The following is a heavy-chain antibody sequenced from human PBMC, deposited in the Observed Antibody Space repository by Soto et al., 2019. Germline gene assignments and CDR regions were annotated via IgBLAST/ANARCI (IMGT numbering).Heavy chain of an antibody. CDR2: INAGNGNT. CDR3: ARESGLDDYGDYDAFDI. V-gene: IGHV1-3*01. CDR1: GFTFSSYG. J-gene: IGHJ3*02. D-gene: IGHD4-17*01. Sequence: QVQLVESGGGVVQPGRSLRLSCAASGFTFSSYGMHWVRQAPGQRLEWMGWINAGNGNTKYSQKFQGRVTITRDTSASTAYMELSSLRSEDTAVYYCARESGLDDYGDYDAFDIWGQGTMVTVSS.